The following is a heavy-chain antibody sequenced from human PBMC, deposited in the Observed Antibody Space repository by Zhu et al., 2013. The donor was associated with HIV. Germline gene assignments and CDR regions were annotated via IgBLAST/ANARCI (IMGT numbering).Heavy chain of an antibody. CDR1: GVYFNSLP. Sequence: QLKLVQSGPEVKRPGSSVKVSCETSGVYFNSLPISWLRQAPGQGLEWMGWMNPNSGNTGYAQKFQGRVTMTRNTSISTAYMELSSLRSEDTAVYYCARAQGAVAEGWFDPWGQGTPVTVSS. V-gene: IGHV1-8*01. J-gene: IGHJ5*02. D-gene: IGHD6-19*01. CDR3: ARAQGAVAEGWFDP. CDR2: MNPNSGNT.